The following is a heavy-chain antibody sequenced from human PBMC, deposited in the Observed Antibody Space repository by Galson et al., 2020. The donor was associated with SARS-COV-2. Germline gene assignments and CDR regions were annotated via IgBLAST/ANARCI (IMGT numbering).Heavy chain of an antibody. V-gene: IGHV3-33*01. Sequence: GGSLRLSCAASGFTFSSHAMHWVRQAPGKGLEWVAQIFFDGSVKYYGDSVKGRFTISRDSSKNTVYLQMNNLRADDTAVYYCSRDGQTSSGWAFDYWCQGTLGTGSS. CDR1: GFTFSSHA. CDR3: SRDGQTSSGWAFDY. D-gene: IGHD6-19*01. J-gene: IGHJ4*02. CDR2: IFFDGSVK.